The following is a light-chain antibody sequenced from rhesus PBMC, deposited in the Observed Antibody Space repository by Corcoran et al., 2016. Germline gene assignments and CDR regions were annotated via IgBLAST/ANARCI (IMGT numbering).Light chain of an antibody. CDR2: YAS. J-gene: IGKJ1*01. Sequence: DIQMTQSPSSLSASVGDRVTITCRASQGISSYLAWYQQKPGKAPKPLIYYASNLESGVPSRFSGSGSWTEFTLTISSLQPENFATYYCQQYNSVPWTFGQGTKVEIK. CDR3: QQYNSVPWT. CDR1: QGISSY. V-gene: IGKV1-37*01.